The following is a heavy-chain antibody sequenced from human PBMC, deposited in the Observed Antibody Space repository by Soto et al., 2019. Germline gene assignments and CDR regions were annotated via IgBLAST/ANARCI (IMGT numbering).Heavy chain of an antibody. CDR3: AHRQDYDSVWGSPYFDY. CDR2: IYWNDDK. V-gene: IGHV2-5*01. J-gene: IGHJ4*02. D-gene: IGHD3-16*01. CDR1: GFSLSTSGVG. Sequence: YGPTLVNPTQTLTLTCTFSGFSLSTSGVGVGWIRQPPGKALEWLALIYWNDDKRYSPSLKSRLTITKDTSKNQVVLTMTHMDPVDTATYYCAHRQDYDSVWGSPYFDYWGQGTLVSVSS.